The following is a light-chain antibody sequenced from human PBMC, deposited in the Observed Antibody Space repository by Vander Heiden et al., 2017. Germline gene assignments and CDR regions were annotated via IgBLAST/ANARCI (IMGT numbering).Light chain of an antibody. CDR1: SSDVGGYNY. Sequence: QSALTPPASVSGSPGQSLTISCTGTSSDVGGYNYVSWYQQHPGKPHNLIIYDVSKRPAGVSNRFSGSKSGNTASLTISGLQAEDEADYYCSSDTSSSTWVFGGGTKLTVL. CDR3: SSDTSSSTWV. V-gene: IGLV2-14*01. J-gene: IGLJ3*02. CDR2: DVS.